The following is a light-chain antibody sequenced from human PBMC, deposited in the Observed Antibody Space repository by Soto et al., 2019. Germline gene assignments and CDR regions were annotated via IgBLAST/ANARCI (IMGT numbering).Light chain of an antibody. CDR1: SSDVGGYNY. CDR3: SSYAGSNNYV. CDR2: EVS. Sequence: QSVLTQPPSASGSPGQSVTISCTGTSSDVGGYNYVSWYQQHPGIAPKLMIYEVSKRPSGVPDRFSGSKSGNTASLTVSGLQAEYEADYYCSSYAGSNNYVFGTGTKVTVL. V-gene: IGLV2-8*01. J-gene: IGLJ1*01.